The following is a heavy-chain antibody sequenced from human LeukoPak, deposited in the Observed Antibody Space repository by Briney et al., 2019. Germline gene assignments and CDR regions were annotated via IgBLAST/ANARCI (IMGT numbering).Heavy chain of an antibody. D-gene: IGHD3-22*01. CDR3: ARVRSGYYPTFDS. CDR1: GFTVSSNY. Sequence: GGSLRLSCAASGFTVSSNYMSWVRQAPGKGLEWVSVIYSGGSTYYADSVEGRFTISRDNSKNTLYLQMISLRAEDTAVYYCARVRSGYYPTFDSWGQGTLVTVSS. J-gene: IGHJ4*02. CDR2: IYSGGST. V-gene: IGHV3-53*01.